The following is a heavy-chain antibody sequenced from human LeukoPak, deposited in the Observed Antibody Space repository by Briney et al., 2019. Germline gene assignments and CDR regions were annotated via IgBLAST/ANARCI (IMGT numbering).Heavy chain of an antibody. CDR2: INPNSGGT. J-gene: IGHJ3*02. CDR1: GYTFTGYY. V-gene: IGHV1-2*02. Sequence: GASVKVSCLPSGYTFTGYYMHWVRQAPGQGLEWMGWINPNSGGTNYAQRFQGRVTMTRDTSISTAYMELSRLRSDDSAVYYCARYFYDSSGSSCDAYDIWGQGTMVTVSS. CDR3: ARYFYDSSGSSCDAYDI. D-gene: IGHD3-22*01.